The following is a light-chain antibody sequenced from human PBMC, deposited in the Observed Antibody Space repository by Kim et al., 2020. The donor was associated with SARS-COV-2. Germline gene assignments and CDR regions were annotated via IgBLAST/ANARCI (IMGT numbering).Light chain of an antibody. CDR1: SSNSGAGYD. Sequence: GQRVTISGTGSSSNSGAGYDVHWYQQLPGTAPKLLIYGNSNRPSGVPDRFSGSKSGTSASLAITGLQAEDEADYYCQSYDSSLSKVFGGGTQLTVL. CDR3: QSYDSSLSKV. J-gene: IGLJ3*02. V-gene: IGLV1-40*01. CDR2: GNS.